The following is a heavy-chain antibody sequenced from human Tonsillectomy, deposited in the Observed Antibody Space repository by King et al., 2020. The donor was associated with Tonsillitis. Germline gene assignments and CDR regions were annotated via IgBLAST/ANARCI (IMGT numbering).Heavy chain of an antibody. CDR1: GYTFXTYD. J-gene: IGHJ6*02. CDR3: ARGSIWFGNYGMDV. CDR2: XXXXXXXX. Sequence: QLVQSGAEVXKPGASVKVSXXAXGYTFXTYDINWVRXXTXXGXXXXXXXXXXXXXXXXXXXXXXXVAMTXXPXXXTXYXELXXLRSEDTAVYYCARGSIWFGNYGMDVWGQGTTVTVSS. V-gene: IGHV1-8*01. D-gene: IGHD3-10*01.